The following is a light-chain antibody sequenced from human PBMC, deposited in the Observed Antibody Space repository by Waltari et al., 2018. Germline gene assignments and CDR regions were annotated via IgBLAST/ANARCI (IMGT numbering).Light chain of an antibody. Sequence: QSALAQPASVSGSPGQPTTFPCTGDYNYDSWYHQHPGRAPKPVIYDVTNQPSGFSDRFSGSKSGNTASLTISGLQAEDEAYYYCSSYVGHTLWVFGGGTKLTVL. CDR3: SSYVGHTLWV. CDR1: DYNY. V-gene: IGLV2-14*03. CDR2: DVT. J-gene: IGLJ3*02.